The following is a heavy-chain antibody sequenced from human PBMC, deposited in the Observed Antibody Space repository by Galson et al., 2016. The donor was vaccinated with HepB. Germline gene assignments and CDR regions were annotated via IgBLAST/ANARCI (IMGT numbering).Heavy chain of an antibody. D-gene: IGHD3-10*01. Sequence: SLSLTCAASGFFSSHPTITWLRQAPGKGLEWVSVISAASNTYYTDSVKGRFTISRDNSKTTLYLEMNSLRVEDTAVYFCANYLGYGSGRPGYFHSWGQGTLVTVSP. V-gene: IGHV3-23*01. CDR2: ISAASNT. J-gene: IGHJ4*02. CDR3: ANYLGYGSGRPGYFHS. CDR1: GFFSSHPT.